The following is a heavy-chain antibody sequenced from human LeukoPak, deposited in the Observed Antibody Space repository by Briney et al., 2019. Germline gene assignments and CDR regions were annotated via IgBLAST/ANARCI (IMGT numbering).Heavy chain of an antibody. V-gene: IGHV1-2*02. Sequence: ASVKVSCKASGYTFTGYYMHWVRQAPGQGLEWMGWINPNSGGTNYAQKFQGRVTMTRDTSISTAYMELSKLRCDNTAVYYCARDGTAVAGLDYWGQGTLVTVSS. CDR3: ARDGTAVAGLDY. CDR2: INPNSGGT. D-gene: IGHD6-19*01. CDR1: GYTFTGYY. J-gene: IGHJ4*02.